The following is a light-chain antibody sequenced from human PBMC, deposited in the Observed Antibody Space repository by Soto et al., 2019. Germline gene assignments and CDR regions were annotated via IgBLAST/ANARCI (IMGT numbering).Light chain of an antibody. V-gene: IGLV2-14*01. CDR3: ASFRSGTILV. CDR2: EVN. J-gene: IGLJ6*01. CDR1: RSDIGDSNF. Sequence: QSALTQPASVSGSPGQSVTISCTGPRSDIGDSNFISWYQHSPGKAPRLLIYEVNNRPSEVSRRFSGSKAGNTASLTISGLLDDDEADYFCASFRSGTILVFGSGTQLTVL.